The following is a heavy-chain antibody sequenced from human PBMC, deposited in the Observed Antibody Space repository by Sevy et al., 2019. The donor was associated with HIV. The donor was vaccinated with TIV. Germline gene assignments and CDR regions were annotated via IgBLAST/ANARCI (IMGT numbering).Heavy chain of an antibody. J-gene: IGHJ6*02. V-gene: IGHV4-39*01. Sequence: SETLSLTCTVSGGSISSSSYYWGWIRQPPGKGLEWIGSIYYSGSTYYNPSLKSRVTISVDTSKNQFSLKLSSVTAADTAVYYCARRGDRGLAYYYYGMDVWGQGTTVTVSS. CDR1: GGSISSSSYY. CDR3: ARRGDRGLAYYYYGMDV. D-gene: IGHD5-18*01. CDR2: IYYSGST.